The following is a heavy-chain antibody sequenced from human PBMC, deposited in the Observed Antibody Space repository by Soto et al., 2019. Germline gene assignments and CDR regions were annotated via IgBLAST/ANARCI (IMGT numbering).Heavy chain of an antibody. CDR2: IFNDGTS. CDR3: ASEESGGFRFDY. D-gene: IGHD2-15*01. J-gene: IGHJ4*02. V-gene: IGHV4-59*01. CDR1: GGAINRYH. Sequence: QVQLRESGPGLVKPSETLSLTCTFSGGAINRYHWSWIRQSPGQGLELIGYIFNDGTSYYNPSLKSRVTLSVDRSKNQFSLRLTSVTAADAAVYYCASEESGGFRFDYWGQGTLVTVSS.